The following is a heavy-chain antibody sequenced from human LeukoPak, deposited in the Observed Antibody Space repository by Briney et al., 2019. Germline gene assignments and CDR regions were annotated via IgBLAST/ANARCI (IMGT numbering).Heavy chain of an antibody. Sequence: GGSLRLSCAASGFTFSSYGMHWVRQAPGKGLEWVAFIRYDGSNKYYADSVKGRFTISRDNSKNTLYLQMNSLRAEDTAVYYCAKDLLRFLLSAADVWGKGTTVTVSS. J-gene: IGHJ6*04. CDR1: GFTFSSYG. CDR3: AKDLLRFLLSAADV. D-gene: IGHD3-3*01. V-gene: IGHV3-30*02. CDR2: IRYDGSNK.